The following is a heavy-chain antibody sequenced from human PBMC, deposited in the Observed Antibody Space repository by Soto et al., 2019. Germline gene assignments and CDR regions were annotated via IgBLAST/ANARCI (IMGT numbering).Heavy chain of an antibody. J-gene: IGHJ4*02. CDR2: ISDYGRV. Sequence: EVQLGESGGGLVQSGGSLRLSCAASGFTFRNYWMHWVRQAPGKVLVWVSRISDYGRVNYADSVEGRFTISRDDAKSELYLQMSSLRLEETSVYYCARGVVEPFDYWGQGALVTVSS. CDR3: ARGVVEPFDY. CDR1: GFTFRNYW. V-gene: IGHV3-74*01. D-gene: IGHD3-22*01.